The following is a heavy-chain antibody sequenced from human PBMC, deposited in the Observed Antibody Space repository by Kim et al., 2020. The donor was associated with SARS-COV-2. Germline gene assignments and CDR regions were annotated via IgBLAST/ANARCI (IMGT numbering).Heavy chain of an antibody. Sequence: GGSLRLSCAASGFSFGEYGIHWVRPVPGNGLEWVSGISWNSDNKVYADSVRGRFTISRDNAKYSLYLQMDSLRPADTAFYHCVKTMIPAKGAFDYWVRGT. D-gene: IGHD3-16*01. J-gene: IGHJ4*02. V-gene: IGHV3-9*01. CDR3: VKTMIPAKGAFDY. CDR2: ISWNSDNK. CDR1: GFSFGEYG.